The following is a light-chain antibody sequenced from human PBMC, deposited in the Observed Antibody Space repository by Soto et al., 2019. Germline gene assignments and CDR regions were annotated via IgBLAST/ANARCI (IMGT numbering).Light chain of an antibody. CDR3: CSYAGSSTAHVV. CDR1: SSDVGSYNL. Sequence: QSVLTQPASVSGSPGQSITISCTGTSSDVGSYNLVSWYQQHPGKAPKLMIYEGSKRPSRVSNRFSGSKSGNTASLTISGLQAEDEADYYCCSYAGSSTAHVVFGGGTKLTVL. CDR2: EGS. V-gene: IGLV2-23*01. J-gene: IGLJ2*01.